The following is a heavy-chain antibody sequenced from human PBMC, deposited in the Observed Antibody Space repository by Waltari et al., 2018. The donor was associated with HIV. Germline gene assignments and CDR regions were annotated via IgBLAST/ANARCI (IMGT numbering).Heavy chain of an antibody. D-gene: IGHD4-17*01. V-gene: IGHV5-51*03. CDR2: SYPSDSDT. J-gene: IGHJ3*02. CDR1: GYDFTTYW. Sequence: EVQLVQSGAEVKKPGESLKISCKASGYDFTTYWIGWVRQMPGKGLECMGLSYPSDSDTKYSPSCQGQVTLPADKSINTAYLHWSSLKAPDTAIYYCARRGNNYGDAFDIWGQGTMVNVS. CDR3: ARRGNNYGDAFDI.